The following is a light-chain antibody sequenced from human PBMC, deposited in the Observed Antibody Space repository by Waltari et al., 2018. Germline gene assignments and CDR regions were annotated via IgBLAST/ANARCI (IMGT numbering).Light chain of an antibody. J-gene: IGLJ2*01. V-gene: IGLV2-14*03. CDR3: SSYVSSSTLEL. Sequence: QSALTQPASVSGSPGQSITISCTGTSSDIGGYNYVSWYQQLPGRAPKLIIYDVKNRASGVSNRFSGAKAGHTASLNHSGLQGEDEADYYCSSYVSSSTLELFGGGTSLAVL. CDR2: DVK. CDR1: SSDIGGYNY.